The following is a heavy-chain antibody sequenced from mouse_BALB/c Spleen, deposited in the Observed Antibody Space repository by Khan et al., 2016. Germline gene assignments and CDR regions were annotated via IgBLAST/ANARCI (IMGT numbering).Heavy chain of an antibody. J-gene: IGHJ3*01. D-gene: IGHD1-1*02. CDR2: IDSSGST. V-gene: IGHV3-2*02. CDR3: ATAYYLFVY. Sequence: EVQLVESGPGLVKPSQSLSLTCTVTGYSITSDYAWNWIRQFPGNQLEWMGYIDSSGSTTYNPSLKSRASITRDTSKNQIFLQLNSVTTEDTATYYCATAYYLFVYWGQGTLVTVSA. CDR1: GYSITSDYA.